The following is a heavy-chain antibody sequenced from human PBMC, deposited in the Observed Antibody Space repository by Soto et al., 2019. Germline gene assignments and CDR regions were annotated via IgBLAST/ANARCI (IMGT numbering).Heavy chain of an antibody. CDR3: ARALILTGYYIHDAFDI. V-gene: IGHV4-61*05. CDR2: IYYSGST. CDR1: GGPISSRTYS. D-gene: IGHD3-9*01. J-gene: IGHJ3*02. Sequence: ETLSLTCAVSGGPISSRTYSWGWIRQPPGKGLEWIGYIYYSGSTNYNPSLKSRVTISVDTSKNQFPLKLSSVTAADTAVYYCARALILTGYYIHDAFDIWGQGTMVTVSS.